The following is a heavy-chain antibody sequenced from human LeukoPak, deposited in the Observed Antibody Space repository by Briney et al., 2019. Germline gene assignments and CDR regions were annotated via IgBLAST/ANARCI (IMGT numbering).Heavy chain of an antibody. CDR2: IYTSGST. J-gene: IGHJ3*02. D-gene: IGHD3-9*01. CDR3: ARDGDYDILTSYLHAFDI. Sequence: PSETLSLTCTVSGGSISSYYWSWIRQPAGKGLEWIGRIYTSGSTNYNPSLKSRVTMSVDTSKNQFSLKLSSVTAADTAVYYCARDGDYDILTSYLHAFDIWGQGTMVTVSS. CDR1: GGSISSYY. V-gene: IGHV4-4*07.